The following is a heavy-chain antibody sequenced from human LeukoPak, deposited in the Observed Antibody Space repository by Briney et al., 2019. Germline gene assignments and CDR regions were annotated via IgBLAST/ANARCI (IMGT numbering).Heavy chain of an antibody. CDR3: ARGGDDDAFDI. J-gene: IGHJ3*02. D-gene: IGHD7-27*01. V-gene: IGHV1-69*05. Sequence: SVKVSCKASGYTFTSYGISWVRQAPGQGLEWMGGIIPIFGTAYYAQKFQGRVTITTDESTNTAYMELNSLRSEDTAVYYCARGGDDDAFDIWGQGTMVTVSS. CDR2: IIPIFGTA. CDR1: GYTFTSYG.